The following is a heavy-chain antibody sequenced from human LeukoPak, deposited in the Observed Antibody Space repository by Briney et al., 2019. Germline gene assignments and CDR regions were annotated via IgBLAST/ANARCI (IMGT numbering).Heavy chain of an antibody. V-gene: IGHV4-59*01. Sequence: SETLSLTCTVSGGSISSYYWSWIRQPPGKGLEWIGYIYYSGSTNYNPSLKSRVTISVDTSKNQFSLKLSSVTAADMAVYYCAREKYYYGSGSYGLSWFDPWGQGTLVTVSS. CDR3: AREKYYYGSGSYGLSWFDP. D-gene: IGHD3-10*01. CDR1: GGSISSYY. CDR2: IYYSGST. J-gene: IGHJ5*02.